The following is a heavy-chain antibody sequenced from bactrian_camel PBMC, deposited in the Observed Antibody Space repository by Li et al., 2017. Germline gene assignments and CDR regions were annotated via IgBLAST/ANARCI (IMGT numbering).Heavy chain of an antibody. J-gene: IGHJ4*01. CDR2: MSPEDPT. D-gene: IGHD5*01. V-gene: IGHV3S53*01. CDR3: AAGGYGGKCLPKRRF. Sequence: HVQLVESGGGSVQAGGSLRLSCAVSGYYVGGGRMGWFREAPQKSREGVAAMSPEDPTQYNAAVKGRFTISKDDAKNIVYLQMNNLKPEDSGDYYCAAGGYGGKCLPKRRFWGQGTQVTVS. CDR1: GYYVGGGR.